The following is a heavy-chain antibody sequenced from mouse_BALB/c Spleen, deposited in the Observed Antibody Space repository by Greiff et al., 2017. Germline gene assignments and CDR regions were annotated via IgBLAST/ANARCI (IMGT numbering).Heavy chain of an antibody. CDR2: ISYDGSN. CDR1: GYSITSGYY. CDR3: ASGSYWYFDV. J-gene: IGHJ1*01. Sequence: EVQLVESGPGLVKPSQSLSLTCSVTGYSITSGYYWNWIRQFPGNKLEWMGYISYDGSNNYNPSLKNRISITRDTSKNQFFLKLNSVTTEDTAIYYCASGSYWYFDVWGAGTTVTVSS. V-gene: IGHV3-6*02.